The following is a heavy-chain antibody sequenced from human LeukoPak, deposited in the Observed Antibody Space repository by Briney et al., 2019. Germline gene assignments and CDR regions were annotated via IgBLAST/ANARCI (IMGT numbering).Heavy chain of an antibody. Sequence: SGGSLRPSCAASGFTFSDYYMSWIRQAPGKGLEWVSYISSSGSTIYYADSVKGRFTVSRDNSKNTLYLQMNSLRAEDTAVYYCGKVSGVEQLVPFDYWGQGTLVTVSS. D-gene: IGHD3-3*01. J-gene: IGHJ4*02. CDR3: GKVSGVEQLVPFDY. V-gene: IGHV3-11*01. CDR2: ISSSGSTI. CDR1: GFTFSDYY.